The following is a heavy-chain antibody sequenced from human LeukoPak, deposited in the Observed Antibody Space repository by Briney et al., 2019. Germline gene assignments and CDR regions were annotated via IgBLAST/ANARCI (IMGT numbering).Heavy chain of an antibody. CDR3: ARGGIEYSSSDFDY. CDR2: IYYSGST. V-gene: IGHV4-39*07. D-gene: IGHD6-6*01. CDR1: GGSISSSSYY. J-gene: IGHJ4*02. Sequence: SETLSLTCTVSGGSISSSSYYWGWIRQPPGKGLEWIGSIYYSGSTYYNPSLKSRVTISVDTSKNQFSLKLSSVTAADTAVYYCARGGIEYSSSDFDYWGQGTLVTVSS.